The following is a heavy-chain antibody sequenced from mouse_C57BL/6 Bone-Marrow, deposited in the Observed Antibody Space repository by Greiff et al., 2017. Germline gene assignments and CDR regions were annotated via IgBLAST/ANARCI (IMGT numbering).Heavy chain of an antibody. CDR1: GFTFSDYY. V-gene: IGHV5-16*01. J-gene: IGHJ4*01. CDR2: INYDGSST. Sequence: EVQLVESEGGLVQPGSSMKLSCTASGFTFSDYYMAWVRQVPEKGLEWVANINYDGSSTYYLDSLKSRFIISRDNAKNMLYLQMSSLKSEYTATYYCARELYCAKGYWGQGASVTVAS. CDR3: ARELYCAKGY.